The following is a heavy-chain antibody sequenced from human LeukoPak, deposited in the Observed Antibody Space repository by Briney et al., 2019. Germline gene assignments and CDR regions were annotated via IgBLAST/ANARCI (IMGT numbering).Heavy chain of an antibody. Sequence: SETLSLTCTVSGGSVNSGSYYWSWIRQPPGKGLEWIGSIFYSGSTNYNPSLKSRVTISADTSKNQFSLKLRSVTAADTAVYYCARDGDERDYGGNSVAFDIWGQGTMVTVSS. V-gene: IGHV4-61*01. J-gene: IGHJ3*02. D-gene: IGHD4-23*01. CDR2: IFYSGST. CDR1: GGSVNSGSYY. CDR3: ARDGDERDYGGNSVAFDI.